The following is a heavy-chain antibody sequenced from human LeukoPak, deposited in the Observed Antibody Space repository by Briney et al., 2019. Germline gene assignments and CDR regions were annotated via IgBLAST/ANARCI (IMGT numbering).Heavy chain of an antibody. CDR2: IIPIFGTA. CDR3: ARALYYDYVWGSYHLYYFDY. CDR1: GGTFSSYA. Sequence: ASVKVSCKASGGTFSSYAISWVRQAPGQGLEWMGGIIPIFGTANYAQKFQGRVTITADESTSTAYMKLSSLRSEDTAVYYRARALYYDYVWGSYHLYYFDYWGQGTLVTVSS. D-gene: IGHD3-16*02. J-gene: IGHJ4*02. V-gene: IGHV1-69*01.